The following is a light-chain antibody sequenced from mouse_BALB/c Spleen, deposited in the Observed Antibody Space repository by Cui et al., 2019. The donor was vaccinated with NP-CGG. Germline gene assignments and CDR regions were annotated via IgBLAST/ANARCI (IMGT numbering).Light chain of an antibody. V-gene: IGLV1*01. J-gene: IGLJ1*01. CDR3: ALWYSNHWV. CDR1: TGAVTTSNY. CDR2: GTN. Sequence: QAVVTQESAITTSPGETVTLTGRSSTGAVTTSNYANWVQEKPEHLFTGLIGGTNNRAPGVPVRFSGFLIEDKAALTITGAQTEDEAIYFCALWYSNHWVFGGGTKLTVL.